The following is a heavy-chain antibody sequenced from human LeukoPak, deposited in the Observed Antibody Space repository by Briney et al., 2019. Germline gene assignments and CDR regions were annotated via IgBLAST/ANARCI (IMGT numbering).Heavy chain of an antibody. Sequence: SETLSLTCTVSGGSISSYYWSWIRQTAGKGLEWIGYIYYSGSTNYNPSLKSRVTISVDTSKNQFSLKLSSVTAADTAVYYCAVVVPAATPYFDYWGQGTLVTVSS. D-gene: IGHD2-2*01. V-gene: IGHV4-59*12. CDR2: IYYSGST. CDR3: AVVVPAATPYFDY. J-gene: IGHJ4*02. CDR1: GGSISSYY.